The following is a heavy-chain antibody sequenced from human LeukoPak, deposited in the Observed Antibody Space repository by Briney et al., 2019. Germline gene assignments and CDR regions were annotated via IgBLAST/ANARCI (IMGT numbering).Heavy chain of an antibody. CDR1: GFTFSSYW. V-gene: IGHV3-7*01. CDR2: IKQDGSEK. CDR3: ARVQYDYVWGSYRSDAFDI. J-gene: IGHJ3*02. Sequence: GGSLRLSCAASGFTFSSYWMSWVRQAPGKGLEWVASIKQDGSEKYYVDSVKGRFTISRDNAKNSLYLQMNSLRAEDTAVYYCARVQYDYVWGSYRSDAFDIWGQGTMVTVSS. D-gene: IGHD3-16*02.